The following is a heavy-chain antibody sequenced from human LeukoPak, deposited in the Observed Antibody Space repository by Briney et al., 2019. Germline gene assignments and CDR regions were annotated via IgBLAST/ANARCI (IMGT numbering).Heavy chain of an antibody. J-gene: IGHJ5*02. CDR2: ISGSGGST. V-gene: IGHV3-23*01. D-gene: IGHD1-26*01. Sequence: PGGSLRLSCAASGFTFSSYAMSWVRQAPGKGLEWVSAISGSGGSTYYADSVRGRFTISRDNSKNTLYLQMNSLRAEDTAVYYCAKDPWSQPLFDPWGQGTPVTVSS. CDR1: GFTFSSYA. CDR3: AKDPWSQPLFDP.